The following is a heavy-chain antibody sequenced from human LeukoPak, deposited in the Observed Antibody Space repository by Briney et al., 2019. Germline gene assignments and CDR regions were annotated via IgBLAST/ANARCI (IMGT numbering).Heavy chain of an antibody. J-gene: IGHJ4*02. CDR3: AKVLTRIVVVTSFDY. CDR1: GFTFSSYA. D-gene: IGHD3-22*01. Sequence: GRSLRLSCAASGFTFSSYAMSWVRQAPGKGLEWVSAISGSGGSTYYADSVKGRFTISRDNSKNTLYLQMNSLRAEDTAVYYCAKVLTRIVVVTSFDYWGQGTLVTVSS. V-gene: IGHV3-23*01. CDR2: ISGSGGST.